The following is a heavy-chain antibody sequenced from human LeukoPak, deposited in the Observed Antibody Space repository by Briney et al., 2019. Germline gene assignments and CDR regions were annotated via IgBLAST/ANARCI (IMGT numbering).Heavy chain of an antibody. CDR1: GGSISSSNW. Sequence: PSETLSLTCAVSGGSISSSNWWSWVRQPPGMGLEWIGDIFHDGTTNFNPSLKSRLTISTDKSKNQFSLKLSSVTAADTAVYFCARLGLYDSSGYCYVWGQGTLVTVSS. V-gene: IGHV4-4*02. D-gene: IGHD3-22*01. CDR2: IFHDGTT. CDR3: ARLGLYDSSGYCYV. J-gene: IGHJ1*01.